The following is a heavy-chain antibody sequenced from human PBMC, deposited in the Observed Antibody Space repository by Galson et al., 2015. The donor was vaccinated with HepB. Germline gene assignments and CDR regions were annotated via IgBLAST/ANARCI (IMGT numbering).Heavy chain of an antibody. CDR3: ARARTPGSVDY. D-gene: IGHD1/OR15-1a*01. J-gene: IGHJ4*02. CDR2: INEHGGEK. CDR1: GFTFSNYW. Sequence: SLRLSCAASGFTFSNYWMSWVRQAPGEGLAWVAIINEHGGEKNYVDSVKGRFIISRDNAKKSLFLQMNSLRAEDTAVYYCARARTPGSVDYWGQGTLITVSS. V-gene: IGHV3-7*01.